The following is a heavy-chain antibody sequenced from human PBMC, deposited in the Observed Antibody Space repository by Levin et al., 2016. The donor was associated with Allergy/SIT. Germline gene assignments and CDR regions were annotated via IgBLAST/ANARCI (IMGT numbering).Heavy chain of an antibody. CDR2: IYYSGST. V-gene: IGHV4-59*13. CDR1: GGSISSYY. J-gene: IGHJ2*01. CDR3: AIAVAGSYWYFDL. D-gene: IGHD6-19*01. Sequence: SETLSLTCTVSGGSISSYYWSWIRQPPGKGLEWIGYIYYSGSTNYNPSLKSRVTISVDTSKNQFSLKLSSVTAADTAVYYCAIAVAGSYWYFDLWGRGTLVTVSS.